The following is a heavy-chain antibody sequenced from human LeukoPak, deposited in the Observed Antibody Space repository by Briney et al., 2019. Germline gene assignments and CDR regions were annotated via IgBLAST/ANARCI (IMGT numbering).Heavy chain of an antibody. D-gene: IGHD3-22*01. V-gene: IGHV3-23*01. CDR3: AKDRSSSGLGVFDI. CDR2: ISGSGGST. J-gene: IGHJ3*02. CDR1: GFTFRDYW. Sequence: GGSLRLSCEASGFTFRDYWMSWVRQASGKGLEWVSAISGSGGSTYYADSVKGRFTISRDNSKNTLYLQMNSLRAEDTAVYYCAKDRSSSGLGVFDIWGQGTMVTVSS.